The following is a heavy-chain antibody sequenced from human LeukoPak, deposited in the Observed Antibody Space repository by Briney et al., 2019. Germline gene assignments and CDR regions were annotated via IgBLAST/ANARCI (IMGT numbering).Heavy chain of an antibody. CDR3: ARLQGIAVAGPFDY. D-gene: IGHD6-19*01. CDR2: IYHSGST. J-gene: IGHJ4*02. Sequence: SETLSLTCAVSGGSISSSNWWSWVRQPPGKGLEWIGEIYHSGSTNYNPPLKSRVTISVDKSKNQFSLKLSSVTAADTAVYYCARLQGIAVAGPFDYWGQGTLVTVSS. CDR1: GGSISSSNW. V-gene: IGHV4-4*02.